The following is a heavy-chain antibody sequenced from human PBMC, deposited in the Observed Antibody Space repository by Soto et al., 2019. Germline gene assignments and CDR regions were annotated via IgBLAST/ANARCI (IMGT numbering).Heavy chain of an antibody. Sequence: YDPEDGKTIYAQRFQGRVTMTEDTSTDTAYMELSSLRSEDTAVYYCATSVVYAIRAYYFDYWGQGTLVTVPQ. J-gene: IGHJ4*02. CDR2: YDPEDGKT. V-gene: IGHV1-24*01. CDR3: ATSVVYAIRAYYFDY. D-gene: IGHD2-8*02.